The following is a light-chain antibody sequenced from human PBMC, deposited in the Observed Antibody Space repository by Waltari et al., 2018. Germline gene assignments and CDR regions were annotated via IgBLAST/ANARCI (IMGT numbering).Light chain of an antibody. CDR1: TGVVTTNYY. J-gene: IGLJ3*02. CDR2: DTD. V-gene: IGLV7-43*01. CDR3: SLYYGDARWV. Sequence: VLTQEPSLTVSPGGTVTLTCDSTTGVVTTNYYPNWFQQKPGQSPRTLIYDTDKKPSWTPARFSGSLLGGKAALTLSNVQPEDEADYYCSLYYGDARWVFGGGTKLTVL.